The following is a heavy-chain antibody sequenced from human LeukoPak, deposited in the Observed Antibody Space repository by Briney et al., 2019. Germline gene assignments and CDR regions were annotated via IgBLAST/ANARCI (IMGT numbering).Heavy chain of an antibody. CDR3: AREIRPGNYYYYMDV. CDR1: GGSFSGYY. Sequence: SETLSLTCAVYGGSFSGYYWSWIRQPPGKGLEWIGEINHSGSTNYNPSLKSRVTISVDMSRNQFSLKLTSVTAADTAVYYCAREIRPGNYYYYMDVWSKGTTVTISS. D-gene: IGHD1-14*01. J-gene: IGHJ6*03. CDR2: INHSGST. V-gene: IGHV4-34*01.